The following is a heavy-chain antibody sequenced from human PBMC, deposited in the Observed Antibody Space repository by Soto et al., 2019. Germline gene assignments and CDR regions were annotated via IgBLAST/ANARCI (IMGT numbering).Heavy chain of an antibody. D-gene: IGHD6-6*01. CDR3: ARTRSFTLGFYYDGMDV. CDR2: IYPVDSDT. J-gene: IGHJ6*02. V-gene: IGHV5-51*01. Sequence: PGESLKTSYQGSASSFASYWIGLVRQMPGKDLECTGIIYPVDSDTIYSPSFQGQVTISADKSLRTAYLQWTSLNASDTALYYCARTRSFTLGFYYDGMDVWRQGTTVTVSS. CDR1: ASSFASYW.